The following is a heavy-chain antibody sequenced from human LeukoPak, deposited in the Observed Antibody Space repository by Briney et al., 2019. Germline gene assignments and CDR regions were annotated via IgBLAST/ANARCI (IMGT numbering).Heavy chain of an antibody. D-gene: IGHD3-22*01. CDR1: GFTFSTYW. CDR2: INSDGSST. Sequence: PGGSLRLSCAASGFTFSTYWMHWVRQAPGKGLVWVSRINSDGSSTSYADSVKGRFTISRDNAKNTLYLQMNSLRAEDTAVYYCASSGDYYDSSLDYWGQGTLVTVSS. V-gene: IGHV3-74*01. J-gene: IGHJ4*02. CDR3: ASSGDYYDSSLDY.